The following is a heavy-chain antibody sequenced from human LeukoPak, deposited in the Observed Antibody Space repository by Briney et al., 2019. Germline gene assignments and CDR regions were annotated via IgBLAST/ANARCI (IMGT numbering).Heavy chain of an antibody. J-gene: IGHJ4*02. CDR3: ARVQLYVWGSYREYYFDY. CDR2: IYYSGST. D-gene: IGHD3-16*02. V-gene: IGHV4-59*01. CDR1: GGSISSYY. Sequence: SSETLSLTCTVSGGSISSYYWSWIRQPPGKGLVRIGYIYYSGSTNYNPSLKSRVTISVDTSKNQFSLKLSSVTAADTAVYYCARVQLYVWGSYREYYFDYWGQGTLVTVSS.